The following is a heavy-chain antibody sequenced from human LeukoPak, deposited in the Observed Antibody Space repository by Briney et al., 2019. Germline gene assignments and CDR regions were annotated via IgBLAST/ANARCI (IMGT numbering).Heavy chain of an antibody. D-gene: IGHD3-3*01. CDR1: GYTFTGCH. CDR3: ARDLSGDSAAHFDF. J-gene: IGHJ4*02. V-gene: IGHV1-2*02. Sequence: ASVKVSCKASGYTFTGCHIHWVRQAPGQGLERMGWINPDSGGTNFPQNFQGRVTMTRDTSISTAYMEISWLRSDDTAVYYCARDLSGDSAAHFDFWGRGTLVTVSS. CDR2: INPDSGGT.